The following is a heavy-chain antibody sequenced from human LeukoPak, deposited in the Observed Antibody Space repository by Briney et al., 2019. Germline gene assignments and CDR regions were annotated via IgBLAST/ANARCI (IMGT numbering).Heavy chain of an antibody. CDR2: ISYDGSNK. Sequence: AGGSLRLSCAASGFTFSSYAMHWVRQAPGKGLEWVAVISYDGSNKYYADSVKGRFTISRDNSKNTLYLQMNSLRAEDTAVYYCARDRAVAEGMTIDYWGQGTLVTVSS. V-gene: IGHV3-30-3*01. CDR1: GFTFSSYA. J-gene: IGHJ4*02. CDR3: ARDRAVAEGMTIDY. D-gene: IGHD6-19*01.